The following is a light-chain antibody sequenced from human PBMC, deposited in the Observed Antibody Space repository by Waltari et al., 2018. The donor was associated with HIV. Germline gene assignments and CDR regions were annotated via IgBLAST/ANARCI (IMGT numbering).Light chain of an antibody. V-gene: IGKV1-9*01. Sequence: DIHLTQSPSFLSASVGDTVTITCRASQGVNTYVAWYQQRPGEVPKLLIYSASTLKTGVPSRFSGSGSGTEFSLTISGLQPEDLATYYCQQLNSYPLTFGGGTTLEIK. CDR1: QGVNTY. CDR3: QQLNSYPLT. CDR2: SAS. J-gene: IGKJ4*02.